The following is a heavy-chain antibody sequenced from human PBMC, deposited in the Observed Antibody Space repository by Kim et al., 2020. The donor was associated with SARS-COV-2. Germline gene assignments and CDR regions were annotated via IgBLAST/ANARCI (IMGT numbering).Heavy chain of an antibody. CDR3: ASATVAGKFDY. D-gene: IGHD6-19*01. J-gene: IGHJ4*02. Sequence: SYAQKFQGRVTMTRDTSTSTVYMELSSLRSGDTAVYYCASATVAGKFDYWGQGTLVTVSS. V-gene: IGHV1-46*01.